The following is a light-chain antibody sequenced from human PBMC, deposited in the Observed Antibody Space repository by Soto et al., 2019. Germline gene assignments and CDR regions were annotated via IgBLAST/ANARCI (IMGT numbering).Light chain of an antibody. V-gene: IGKV3-15*01. CDR2: GAT. Sequence: EIVLTQSPATLSVSPGERATLSCRASQSIRTNLAWFQQKPGQAPRLLIYGATTRATGMPARFSGSGSGTEFTLTFSSLQSEDFAVYYCQQYDNWPPYTFGQGTKL. J-gene: IGKJ2*01. CDR1: QSIRTN. CDR3: QQYDNWPPYT.